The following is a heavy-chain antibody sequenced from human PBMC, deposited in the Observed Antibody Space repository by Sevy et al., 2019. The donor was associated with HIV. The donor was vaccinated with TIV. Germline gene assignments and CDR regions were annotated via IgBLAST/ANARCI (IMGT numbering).Heavy chain of an antibody. CDR1: GFTFSSYA. Sequence: GGSLRLSCAASGFTFSSYAMNWVRQAPGKGLEWVSGISGSGGSGDKTNYADSVKGRFTISRDDSKNSLFLQLNSLRADDKAIYYCARRYDSSGYFDYWGQGTLVTVSS. V-gene: IGHV3-23*01. CDR3: ARRYDSSGYFDY. J-gene: IGHJ4*02. CDR2: ISGSGGSGDKT. D-gene: IGHD3-22*01.